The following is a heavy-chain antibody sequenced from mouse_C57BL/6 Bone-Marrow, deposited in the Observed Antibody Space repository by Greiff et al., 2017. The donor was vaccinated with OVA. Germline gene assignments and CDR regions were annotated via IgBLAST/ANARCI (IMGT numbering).Heavy chain of an antibody. Sequence: VQLQQSVAELVRPGASVKLSCTASGFYIKNTYMHWVKQRPELGLEWIGRIDPANGNTKYAPKFQGKATISADTSSNTAYLQLSSLTSEDTSIYYCAGCGNYIDCWGQGTTLTVSS. J-gene: IGHJ2*01. CDR1: GFYIKNTY. CDR2: IDPANGNT. CDR3: AGCGNYIDC. D-gene: IGHD1-1*02. V-gene: IGHV14-3*01.